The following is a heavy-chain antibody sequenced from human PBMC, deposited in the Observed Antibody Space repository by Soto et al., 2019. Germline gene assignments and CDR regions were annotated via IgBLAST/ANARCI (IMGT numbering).Heavy chain of an antibody. D-gene: IGHD4-17*01. Sequence: ASVKVSCKASGYTFTSYDINWVRQATGQGLEWMGWMNPNSGNTGYAQKFQGRVTMTRNTSISTAYMELSSLRSEDTAVYYCARGVRRGDYGIGDYYYYMDVWGKGTTVTVSS. CDR2: MNPNSGNT. V-gene: IGHV1-8*01. J-gene: IGHJ6*03. CDR1: GYTFTSYD. CDR3: ARGVRRGDYGIGDYYYYMDV.